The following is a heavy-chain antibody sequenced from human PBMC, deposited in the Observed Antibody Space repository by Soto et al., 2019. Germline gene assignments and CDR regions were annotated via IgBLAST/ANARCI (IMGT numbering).Heavy chain of an antibody. CDR3: ARGPEYSSSWYVGDYYYYYGMDV. V-gene: IGHV4-34*01. CDR1: GGSFSGYY. J-gene: IGHJ6*02. Sequence: SETLSLTCAVYGGSFSGYYWSWIRQPPGKGLEWIGEINHSGSTNYNPSLKSRVTISVDTSKNQFSLKLSSVTAADTAVYYCARGPEYSSSWYVGDYYYYYGMDVWGQGTTVTVSS. CDR2: INHSGST. D-gene: IGHD6-13*01.